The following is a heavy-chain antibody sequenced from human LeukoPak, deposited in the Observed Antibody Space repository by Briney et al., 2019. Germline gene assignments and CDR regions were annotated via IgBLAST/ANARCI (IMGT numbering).Heavy chain of an antibody. D-gene: IGHD2-2*02. J-gene: IGHJ6*02. V-gene: IGHV4-31*03. Sequence: SETLSLTCTASGGSISSGGYYWSWIRQHPGKGLEWIGHIYYSGSTYYNPSLKSRVTISVDTSKNQFSLKLSSVTAADTAVYYCARGGCSSTSCYIPLYGMDVWGQGTTVTVSS. CDR1: GGSISSGGYY. CDR2: IYYSGST. CDR3: ARGGCSSTSCYIPLYGMDV.